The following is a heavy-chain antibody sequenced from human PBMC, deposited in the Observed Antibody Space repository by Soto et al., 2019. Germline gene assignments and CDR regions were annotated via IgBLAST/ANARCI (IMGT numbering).Heavy chain of an antibody. CDR3: AHSSGSGTYSTLFDY. J-gene: IGHJ4*02. D-gene: IGHD3-10*01. Sequence: QITLKESGPTLVKPTQTLTLTCTFSGFSLSTSGVGVGWIRQPPGKALEWLALTYWNGDTRYSPSLKSRLTFTKGTSKNQVVLTMTNMDPVDTATYFCAHSSGSGTYSTLFDYWGQGTLVTVSS. CDR1: GFSLSTSGVG. V-gene: IGHV2-5*01. CDR2: TYWNGDT.